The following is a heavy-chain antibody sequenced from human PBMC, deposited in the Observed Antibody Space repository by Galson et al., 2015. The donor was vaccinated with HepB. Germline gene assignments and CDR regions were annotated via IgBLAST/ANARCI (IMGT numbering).Heavy chain of an antibody. Sequence: CAISGDSVSSNSAAWNWIRQSPSRGLEWLGRTYYRSKWYNDYAVSVKSRITINPDTSKNQFSLQLNSVTPEDTAVYYCARSFGVVTAYYFDYWGQGTLVTVSS. CDR1: GDSVSSNSAA. D-gene: IGHD3-3*01. CDR3: ARSFGVVTAYYFDY. CDR2: TYYRSKWYN. J-gene: IGHJ4*02. V-gene: IGHV6-1*01.